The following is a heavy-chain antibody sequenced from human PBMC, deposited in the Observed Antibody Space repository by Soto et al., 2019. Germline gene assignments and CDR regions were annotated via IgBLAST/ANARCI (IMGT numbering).Heavy chain of an antibody. CDR1: GFTFSSYA. Sequence: QVQLVESGGGVVQPGRSLRLSCAASGFTFSSYAMHWVRQAPGKGLEWVAVISYAGSNKYYADSVKARFTISRDNSKNTLYLQMNSLRAEDTAVYYCARDKGYNWNDVGYFDYWGQGTLVTVSS. V-gene: IGHV3-30-3*01. D-gene: IGHD1-20*01. CDR2: ISYAGSNK. J-gene: IGHJ4*02. CDR3: ARDKGYNWNDVGYFDY.